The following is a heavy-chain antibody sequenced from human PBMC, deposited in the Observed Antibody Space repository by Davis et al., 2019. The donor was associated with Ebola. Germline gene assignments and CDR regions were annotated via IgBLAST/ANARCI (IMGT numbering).Heavy chain of an antibody. J-gene: IGHJ4*02. CDR1: GGSISSSSYY. Sequence: MPGGSLRLSCTVSGGSISSSSYYWGWIRQPPGQGLEWIGSIYYSGSTYYNPSLKSRVTISVETSTNQFSLKLSSVTAADTAVYYCASAYDSRSYYWIYFDYWGQGNLVTVSS. D-gene: IGHD3-22*01. CDR2: IYYSGST. CDR3: ASAYDSRSYYWIYFDY. V-gene: IGHV4-39*01.